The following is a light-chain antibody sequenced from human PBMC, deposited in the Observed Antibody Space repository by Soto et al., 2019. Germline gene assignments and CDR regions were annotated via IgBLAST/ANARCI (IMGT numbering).Light chain of an antibody. V-gene: IGKV1-33*01. Sequence: DIQMTQSPSSLSASVGDRVTITCQASQGITSYLNWYQQKPGKAPKLLIYDASILEAGVPPRFSVSGAETDFTLTISRLQLEEVANYYCPHGDYRHIFGRGTTVDIK. CDR1: QGITSY. CDR3: PHGDYRHI. J-gene: IGKJ3*01. CDR2: DAS.